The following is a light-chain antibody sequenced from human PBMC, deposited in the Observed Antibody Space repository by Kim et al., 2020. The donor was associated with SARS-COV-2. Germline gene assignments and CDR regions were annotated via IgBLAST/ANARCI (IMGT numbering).Light chain of an antibody. CDR1: SANIGGGYD. J-gene: IGLJ2*01. CDR3: QSYDSSLSGVV. Sequence: ISRAGGSANIGGGYDVHWYQQLPGTAPKLLISGNGNRPSGVPDRFSGSKSGTSASLAITGLQAEDEADYYCQSYDSSLSGVVFGGGTQLTVL. V-gene: IGLV1-40*01. CDR2: GNG.